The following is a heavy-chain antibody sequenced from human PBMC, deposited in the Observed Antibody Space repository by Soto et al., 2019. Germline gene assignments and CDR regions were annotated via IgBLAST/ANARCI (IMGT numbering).Heavy chain of an antibody. CDR1: GGSISSSSYY. Sequence: PSETLSLTCTVSGGSISSSSYYWGWIRQPPGKGLEWIGSIYYSGSTFYNPSLKGRVTISVDTSKNQFSLKLSSVTAADTAVYYCARMLAYCGGDCSPLDYWGQGALVTVSS. CDR3: ARMLAYCGGDCSPLDY. V-gene: IGHV4-39*01. CDR2: IYYSGST. D-gene: IGHD2-21*02. J-gene: IGHJ4*02.